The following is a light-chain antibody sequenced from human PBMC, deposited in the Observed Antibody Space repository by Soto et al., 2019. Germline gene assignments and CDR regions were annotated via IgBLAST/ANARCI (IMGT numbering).Light chain of an antibody. J-gene: IGKJ2*01. Sequence: DIVITQSPLSLPVTPGEPASISCRSSQSLLHSNGYNYLDWYLQKLGQSPQLLISLGSNRASGVPDRFSGSGSGTDFTLNISRVEAEDVGVYYCMQALQTPDTFGQGTKLEI. CDR2: LGS. CDR1: QSLLHSNGYNY. V-gene: IGKV2-28*01. CDR3: MQALQTPDT.